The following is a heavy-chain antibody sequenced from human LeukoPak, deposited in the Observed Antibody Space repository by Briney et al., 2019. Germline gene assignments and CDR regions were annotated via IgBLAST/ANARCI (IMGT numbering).Heavy chain of an antibody. D-gene: IGHD6-13*01. CDR1: GGSISSYY. J-gene: IGHJ4*02. CDR2: IYYSGST. Sequence: PSETLSLTCTASGGSISSYYWSWIRQPPGKGLEWIGYIYYSGSTNYNPSLKSRVTISVDTSKNQFSLKLSSVTAADTAVYYCARRKRGSWSFDYWGQGTLVTVSS. V-gene: IGHV4-59*08. CDR3: ARRKRGSWSFDY.